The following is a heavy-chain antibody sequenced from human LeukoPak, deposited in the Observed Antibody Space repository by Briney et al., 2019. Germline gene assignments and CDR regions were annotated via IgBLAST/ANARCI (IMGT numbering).Heavy chain of an antibody. CDR2: IKHDGGVK. V-gene: IGHV3-7*01. Sequence: AGSLRLSCAASGFTFSNYWMTWVRQAPGKGLEWVADIKHDGGVKLYVKSVRGRFTISRDNSKMSLFLQMNSLRAEDTAVYYCARDNGVVHGVYDMDVWGKGTTVIV. J-gene: IGHJ6*03. CDR1: GFTFSNYW. D-gene: IGHD3-3*01. CDR3: ARDNGVVHGVYDMDV.